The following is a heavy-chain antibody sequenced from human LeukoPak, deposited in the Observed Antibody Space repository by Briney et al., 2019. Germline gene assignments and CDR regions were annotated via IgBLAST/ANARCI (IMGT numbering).Heavy chain of an antibody. Sequence: GRSLRPSCAPSAFTFSSYSMNWVRQPPGKGLGWVSSIISSSYKYYANSVRGRSTISRNNAKNSLYLQMNSLRAEDTAVYYCARDSGQYCSSTSCYFQHWGQGTLVTVSS. CDR2: IISSSYK. J-gene: IGHJ1*01. CDR3: ARDSGQYCSSTSCYFQH. V-gene: IGHV3-21*01. D-gene: IGHD2-2*01. CDR1: AFTFSSYS.